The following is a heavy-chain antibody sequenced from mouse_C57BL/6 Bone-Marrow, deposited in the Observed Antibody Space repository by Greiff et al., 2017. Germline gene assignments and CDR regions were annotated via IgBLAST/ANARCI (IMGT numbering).Heavy chain of an antibody. CDR2: ISSGSSTI. V-gene: IGHV5-17*01. J-gene: IGHJ4*01. D-gene: IGHD2-2*01. CDR1: GFTFSDYG. Sequence: EVKLMESGGGLVKPGGSLKLSCAASGFTFSDYGMHWVRQAPEKGLEWVAYISSGSSTIYYADTVKGRFTISRDNAKNTLFLQMTSLRSEDTAMYYCARGGGYQFSYYAMDYWGQGTSVTVSS. CDR3: ARGGGYQFSYYAMDY.